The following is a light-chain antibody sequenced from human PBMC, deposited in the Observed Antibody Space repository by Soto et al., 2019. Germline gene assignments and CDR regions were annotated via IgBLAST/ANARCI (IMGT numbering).Light chain of an antibody. V-gene: IGLV1-40*01. CDR1: GSNIGAGYD. CDR3: QSFDSDLSAFV. J-gene: IGLJ1*01. CDR2: GNN. Sequence: QSALGQAPSISGAPGQRVTISCAGSGSNIGAGYDVHWFQQFPGTAPRLLIHGNNNRPSGVPDRFSGSESGTSASLAIAGLQAGDEAIYYCQSFDSDLSAFVFGTGTKVTVL.